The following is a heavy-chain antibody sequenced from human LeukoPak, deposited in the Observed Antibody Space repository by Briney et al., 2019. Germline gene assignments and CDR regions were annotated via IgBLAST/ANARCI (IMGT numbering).Heavy chain of an antibody. J-gene: IGHJ6*02. CDR3: ARLFSSGWPYFYGLDA. V-gene: IGHV4-39*01. Sequence: PSETPSLTCTVSGGSITSSGVYWGWVRQPPGKGLEWVGCVYYGGDTYYNPSLKSRVTISVDTSKNQFSLSLSSVTAADTTLYYCARLFSSGWPYFYGLDAWGQGTTVTVSS. CDR2: VYYGGDT. D-gene: IGHD6-19*01. CDR1: GGSITSSGVY.